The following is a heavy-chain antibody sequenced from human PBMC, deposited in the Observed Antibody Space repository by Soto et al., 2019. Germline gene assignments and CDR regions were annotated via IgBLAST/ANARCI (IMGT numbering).Heavy chain of an antibody. J-gene: IGHJ6*02. CDR1: GASISSGGYY. CDR3: ARVPGGGRKPLIPPSYNFGMDV. V-gene: IGHV4-31*03. D-gene: IGHD2-15*01. Sequence: SETLSLTCTVSGASISSGGYYWTWIRQHPGKGLEWIGYIYYSGTTYYNPSLQSRMSISVDTSKNHFSLRLHSLTAADTAVYYCARVPGGGRKPLIPPSYNFGMDVWGQGTTVTVSS. CDR2: IYYSGTT.